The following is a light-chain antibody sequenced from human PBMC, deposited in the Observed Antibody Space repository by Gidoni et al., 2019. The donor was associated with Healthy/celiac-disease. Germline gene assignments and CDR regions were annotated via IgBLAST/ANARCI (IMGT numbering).Light chain of an antibody. CDR1: SSAFGGYNY. CDR2: DVS. CDR3: CSYAGSYTRVV. J-gene: IGLJ2*01. V-gene: IGLV2-11*01. Sequence: SALTQPRSVSGSPGQSVTISCPGTSSAFGGYNYVSWYQQHPGKAPKLMIYDVSKRPSGVPDRFSGSKSGNTASLTISGLQAEDEADYYGCSYAGSYTRVVFGGGTKLTVL.